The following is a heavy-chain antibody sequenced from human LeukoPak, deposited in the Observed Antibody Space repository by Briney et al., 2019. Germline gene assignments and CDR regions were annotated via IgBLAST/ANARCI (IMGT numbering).Heavy chain of an antibody. CDR1: GFTFSSYA. V-gene: IGHV3-30-3*01. CDR3: ARTLVVVMYYGMDV. J-gene: IGHJ6*02. D-gene: IGHD3-22*01. Sequence: PGRSLRLSCAASGFTFSSYAIHWVRQAPGKGLEWVPVISYDGSNKYYADSVKGRFTISRDNSKNTLYLQMNSLRAEDTAVYYCARTLVVVMYYGMDVWGQGTTVTVSS. CDR2: ISYDGSNK.